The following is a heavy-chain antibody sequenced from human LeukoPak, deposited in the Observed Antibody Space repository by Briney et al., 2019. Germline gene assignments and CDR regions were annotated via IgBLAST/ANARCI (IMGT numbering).Heavy chain of an antibody. D-gene: IGHD2-2*02. J-gene: IGHJ4*02. CDR1: GITFRTSS. CDR3: ARTYCSSTSCYTGGAFDY. V-gene: IGHV4-59*01. CDR2: IYHSGST. Sequence: PGGSLRLSCTVSGITFRTSSFNWVRQVPGKGLEWIGYIYHSGSTYYNPSLKSRVTISVDTSKNQFSLKLSSVTAADTAVYYCARTYCSSTSCYTGGAFDYWGQGTLVTVSS.